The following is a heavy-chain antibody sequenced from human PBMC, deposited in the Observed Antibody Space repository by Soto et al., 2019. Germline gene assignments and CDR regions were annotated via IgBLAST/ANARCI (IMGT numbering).Heavy chain of an antibody. D-gene: IGHD3-3*01. Sequence: ASVKVSCKASGGTFSSYAISWVRQAPGQGLEWMGGIIPIFGTANYAQKFQGRVTITADESTSTAYMELSSLRSEDTAVYYCARELRFLEWLNLYYYYGMDVSGQATTVTVSS. CDR2: IIPIFGTA. CDR1: GGTFSSYA. CDR3: ARELRFLEWLNLYYYYGMDV. J-gene: IGHJ6*02. V-gene: IGHV1-69*13.